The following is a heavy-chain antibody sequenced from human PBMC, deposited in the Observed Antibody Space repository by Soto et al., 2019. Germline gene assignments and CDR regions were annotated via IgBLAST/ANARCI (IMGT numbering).Heavy chain of an antibody. CDR1: GFTFSSYA. D-gene: IGHD2-15*01. V-gene: IGHV3-23*01. J-gene: IGHJ4*02. CDR3: ARGYCSGGSCYPYYFDY. CDR2: ISGSGGSA. Sequence: EVQLLESGGGLVQPGGSLRLSCAASGFTFSSYAMSWVRQAPGKGLEWVSAISGSGGSAYYADSVKGRFTISRDNSKNTLYLQMNSLRAEDTAVYYCARGYCSGGSCYPYYFDYWGQGTLVTVSS.